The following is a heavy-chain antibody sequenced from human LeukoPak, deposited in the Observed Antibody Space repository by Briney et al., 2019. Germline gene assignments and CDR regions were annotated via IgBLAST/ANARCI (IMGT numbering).Heavy chain of an antibody. J-gene: IGHJ4*02. Sequence: SVKVSCKASGGTFSSYAISWVRQAPGQGLEWMGGIIPIFGTANYAQKFQGRVTITADKSTSTAYMELSSLISEDTAVYYCARTGAYGSGSYSIMGTFDYWGQGTLVTVSS. CDR3: ARTGAYGSGSYSIMGTFDY. CDR2: IIPIFGTA. CDR1: GGTFSSYA. D-gene: IGHD3-10*01. V-gene: IGHV1-69*06.